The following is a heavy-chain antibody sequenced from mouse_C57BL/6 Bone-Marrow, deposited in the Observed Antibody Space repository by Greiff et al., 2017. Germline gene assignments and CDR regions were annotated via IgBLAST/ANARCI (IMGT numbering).Heavy chain of an antibody. CDR1: GYTFTEYT. V-gene: IGHV1-62-2*01. CDR2: FYPGSGSI. Sequence: VQLQQSGAELVKPGASVKLSCKASGYTFTEYTIHWVKQRSGQGLEWIGWFYPGSGSIKYNEKFKDKATLTADKSSSTVYMELSRLTSEDSAVYFCARHEEGLSTMVTTDGGLDYWGQGTTLTVSS. CDR3: ARHEEGLSTMVTTDGGLDY. D-gene: IGHD2-2*01. J-gene: IGHJ2*01.